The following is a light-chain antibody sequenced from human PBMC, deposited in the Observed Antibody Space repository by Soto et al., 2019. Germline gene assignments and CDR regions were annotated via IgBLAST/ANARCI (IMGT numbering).Light chain of an antibody. CDR1: HRVSRG. V-gene: IGKV3-15*01. CDR2: RAS. J-gene: IGKJ5*01. CDR3: QQHNDWPWIT. Sequence: EIVLTQSPATLSVSPGERVTLSCRARHRVSRGLVWYQQKPGQAPRLLIYRASLRGTGIPDRFSGSGSGTEFTLTISSLQSEDFAVYYCQQHNDWPWITFGQGTRLEIK.